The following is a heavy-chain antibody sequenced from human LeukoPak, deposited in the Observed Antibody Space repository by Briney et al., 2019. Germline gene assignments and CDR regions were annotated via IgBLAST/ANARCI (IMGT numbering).Heavy chain of an antibody. CDR3: ARASSSWYSSDY. CDR2: ISTSSTYV. J-gene: IGHJ4*02. Sequence: GGSLRLSCAASGFTFSNYGMNWVRQAPGKGLEWVSSISTSSTYVFYADSVKGRFTISRDNAKNSLYLQMNSLRAEDTAVYFCARASSSWYSSDYWGQGTLVTVSS. D-gene: IGHD6-13*01. V-gene: IGHV3-21*06. CDR1: GFTFSNYG.